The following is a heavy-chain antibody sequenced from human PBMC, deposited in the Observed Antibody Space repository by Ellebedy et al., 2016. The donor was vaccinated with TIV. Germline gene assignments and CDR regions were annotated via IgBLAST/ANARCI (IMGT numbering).Heavy chain of an antibody. CDR2: INSGGST. J-gene: IGHJ4*02. CDR3: VKGGWCDD. V-gene: IGHV3-23*01. D-gene: IGHD2-8*01. CDR1: GFTFSSYA. Sequence: GESLKISXAASGFTFSSYAMTWVRQAPGKGLEWVSGINSGGSTYYADSVKGRFTISRDDSKNTLFLQMNSLRAEDTAVYYCVKGGWCDDWGQGTLVTVSS.